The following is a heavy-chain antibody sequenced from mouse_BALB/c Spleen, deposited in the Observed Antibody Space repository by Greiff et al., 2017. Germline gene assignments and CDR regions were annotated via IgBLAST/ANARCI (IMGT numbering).Heavy chain of an antibody. CDR2: IYPGSGNT. V-gene: IGHV1-84*02. Sequence: QVHVKQSGPELVKPGASVKISCKASGYTFTDYYINWVKQKPGQGLEWIGWIYPGSGNTKYNEKFKGKATLTVDTSSSTAYMQLSSLTSEDTAVYFCARGDGYDYAMDYWGQGTSVTVSS. J-gene: IGHJ4*01. CDR3: ARGDGYDYAMDY. D-gene: IGHD2-2*01. CDR1: GYTFTDYY.